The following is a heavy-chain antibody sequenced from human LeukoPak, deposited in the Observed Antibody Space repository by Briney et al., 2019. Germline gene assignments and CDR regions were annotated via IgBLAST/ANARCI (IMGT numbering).Heavy chain of an antibody. CDR2: ISAYNGNT. J-gene: IGHJ4*02. V-gene: IGHV1-18*01. D-gene: IGHD6-13*01. Sequence: ASVKVSCMASGYTFTSYGISWVRQAPGQGLEWMGWISAYNGNTNYAQKLQGRVTMTTDTSTSTAYMELRSLRSDDTVVYYFARPGIAAAGPESPFDYWGQGTLVTVSS. CDR3: ARPGIAAAGPESPFDY. CDR1: GYTFTSYG.